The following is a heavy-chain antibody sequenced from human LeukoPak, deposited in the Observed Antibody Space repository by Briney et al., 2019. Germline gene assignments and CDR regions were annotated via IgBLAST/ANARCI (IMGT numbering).Heavy chain of an antibody. Sequence: GGSLRLSCVGSGFNFSSHGMNWVRQSPRKGLEWVSAIGGSGHSTHYADSVQGRFTISRDNSKNTVFLQMKSLRAEDTAVYYCAKDLVVIPSGVGDDYPFDASDIWGQGILVTVSS. V-gene: IGHV3-23*01. CDR1: GFNFSSHG. D-gene: IGHD4-11*01. J-gene: IGHJ3*02. CDR2: IGGSGHST. CDR3: AKDLVVIPSGVGDDYPFDASDI.